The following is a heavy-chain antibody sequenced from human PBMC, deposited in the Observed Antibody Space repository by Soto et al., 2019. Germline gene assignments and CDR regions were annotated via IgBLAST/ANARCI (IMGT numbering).Heavy chain of an antibody. D-gene: IGHD5-12*01. CDR3: ARGWLRRGYLDY. CDR1: GFTFRTND. Sequence: EEQLVESGGGLVQPGGSLRLSCAASGFTFRTNDMHWVRQAPGKGLEWVAGIGTAADTYYPDSVKGRFTISSDNAKSSLYLQMKSLRAGDTAVYYCARGWLRRGYLDYWGQGTLVTVSS. CDR2: IGTAADT. V-gene: IGHV3-13*01. J-gene: IGHJ4*02.